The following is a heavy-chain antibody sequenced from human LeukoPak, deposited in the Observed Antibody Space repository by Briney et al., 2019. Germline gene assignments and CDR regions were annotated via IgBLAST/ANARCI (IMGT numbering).Heavy chain of an antibody. CDR1: GFTFSSYS. CDR3: ARDKGHIVVVVAAIDAFDI. Sequence: GGSLRLSCAASGFTFSSYSMNWVRQAPGKGLEWVSSISSSSSYIYYADSVKGRFTTSRDNAKNSLYLQMNSLRAEDTAVYYCARDKGHIVVVVAAIDAFDIWGQGTMVTVSS. D-gene: IGHD2-15*01. CDR2: ISSSSSYI. V-gene: IGHV3-21*01. J-gene: IGHJ3*02.